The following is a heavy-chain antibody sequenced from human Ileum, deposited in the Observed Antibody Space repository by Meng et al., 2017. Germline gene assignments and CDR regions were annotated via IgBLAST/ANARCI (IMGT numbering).Heavy chain of an antibody. CDR2: INTDNGET. V-gene: IGHV1-3*04. CDR1: GYTFTNYA. D-gene: IGHD1-26*01. Sequence: VQVVECGAEVEKPGASVKVSCKAAGYTFTNYAIQWVRQAPGQRLEWVGGINTDNGETTYSQNFQDRVTPNRDTSADTVYMYMNSLISDDTAIYYCARERQTSGEDYWGQGTLVTVSS. CDR3: ARERQTSGEDY. J-gene: IGHJ4*02.